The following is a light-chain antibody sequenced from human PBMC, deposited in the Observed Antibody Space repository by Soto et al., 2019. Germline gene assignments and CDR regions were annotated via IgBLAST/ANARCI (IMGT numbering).Light chain of an antibody. CDR3: HQYGSSPWT. CDR1: QSVSSNY. J-gene: IGKJ1*01. V-gene: IGKV3-20*01. CDR2: AAS. Sequence: EIVLTQSPGTLSLSPGDRATLSCRASQSVSSNYLGWYQQKPGQAPRLLIYAASSRATGIPDRFSGSGSGTDFTLTISRLEPEDCAVYYCHQYGSSPWTFGQGTKVEIK.